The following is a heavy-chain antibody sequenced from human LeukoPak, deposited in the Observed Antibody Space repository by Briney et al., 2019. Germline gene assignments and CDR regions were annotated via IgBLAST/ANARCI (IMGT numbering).Heavy chain of an antibody. D-gene: IGHD4-17*01. CDR2: INPNSGGT. Sequence: ASVKVSCKTSGYTFTGYYMHWVRQAPGQGLEWMGWINPNSGGTNYAQKFQGRVTMTRDTSISTAYMELSRLRSDDTAVYYCARVGATVTTIDYWGQGTLVTVSS. CDR1: GYTFTGYY. J-gene: IGHJ4*02. V-gene: IGHV1-2*02. CDR3: ARVGATVTTIDY.